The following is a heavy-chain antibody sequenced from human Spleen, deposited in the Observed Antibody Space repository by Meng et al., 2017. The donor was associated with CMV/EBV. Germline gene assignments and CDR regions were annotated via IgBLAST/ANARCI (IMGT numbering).Heavy chain of an antibody. Sequence: AASGFTFSSYSMNWVRQAPGKGLEWVSSISSSSSYIYYADSVKGRFTISRDNAKNSLYLQMNSLRAEDTAVYYCARAEYSYGYAFDYWGQGTLVTVSS. J-gene: IGHJ4*02. V-gene: IGHV3-21*01. CDR3: ARAEYSYGYAFDY. CDR2: ISSSSSYI. D-gene: IGHD5-18*01. CDR1: GFTFSSYS.